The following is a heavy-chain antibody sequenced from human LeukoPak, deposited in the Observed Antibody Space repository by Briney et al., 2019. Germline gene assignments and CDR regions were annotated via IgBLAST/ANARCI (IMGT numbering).Heavy chain of an antibody. CDR1: GGSISSYY. Sequence: SSETLSLTCTVSGGSISSYYWSWIRQPPGKGLEWIGYIYYSGSTNYNPSLKSRVTISVDTSKNQFSLKLSSVTAADTAVYYCAGSMVRGVCDYWGQGTLVTVSS. D-gene: IGHD3-10*01. J-gene: IGHJ4*02. CDR3: AGSMVRGVCDY. V-gene: IGHV4-59*01. CDR2: IYYSGST.